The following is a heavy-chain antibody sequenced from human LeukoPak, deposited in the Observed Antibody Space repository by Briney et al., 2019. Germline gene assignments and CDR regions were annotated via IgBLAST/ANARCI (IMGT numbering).Heavy chain of an antibody. D-gene: IGHD3-10*01. J-gene: IGHJ3*02. CDR2: GHYSGST. Sequence: PSETLSLTCTVSGGSISSYYWSWIRQPPGKGLEWIGYGHYSGSTFYNPSLNSRVTLSVDTSKNQFSLKLTSVTAADTAVYYCARWGEASALRVHAFDIWGQGTMVTVSS. V-gene: IGHV4-59*01. CDR3: ARWGEASALRVHAFDI. CDR1: GGSISSYY.